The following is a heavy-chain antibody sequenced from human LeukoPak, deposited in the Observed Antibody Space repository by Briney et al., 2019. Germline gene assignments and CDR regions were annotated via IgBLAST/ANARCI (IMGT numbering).Heavy chain of an antibody. CDR3: ARAPLRDVSYWDPPIYYYGMDV. CDR1: GASIRSDY. J-gene: IGHJ6*02. D-gene: IGHD2-8*02. V-gene: IGHV4-59*01. CDR2: ISYSGST. Sequence: SETLSLTCTVSGASIRSDYWSWIRQPPGMRLEWIGDISYSGSTDYNPSLKSRVAISVDKSKNQFSLRLSSVTTADTAIYHCARAPLRDVSYWDPPIYYYGMDVWGQGTTVTVSS.